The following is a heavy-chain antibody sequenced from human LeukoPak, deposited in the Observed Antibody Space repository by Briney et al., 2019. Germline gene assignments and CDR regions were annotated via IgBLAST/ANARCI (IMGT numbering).Heavy chain of an antibody. CDR2: ISGSGGST. D-gene: IGHD2-15*01. CDR1: GFTFSSYA. Sequence: GSLRLSCATSGFTFSSYAISWVRQAPGKGLEWVSAISGSGGSTYYADSVKGRFTISRDNSKNTLYLQMNSLRAEDTAVYYCAKTKLGYCSGGSCYSRHYRLDYWGQGTLVTVSS. CDR3: AKTKLGYCSGGSCYSRHYRLDY. V-gene: IGHV3-23*01. J-gene: IGHJ4*02.